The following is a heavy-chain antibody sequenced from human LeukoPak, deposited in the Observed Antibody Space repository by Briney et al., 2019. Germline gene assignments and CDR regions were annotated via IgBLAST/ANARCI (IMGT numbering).Heavy chain of an antibody. Sequence: ASVKVSCKVSGYTLTELSMHWVRQAPGKGLEWMGGFDPEDGETIYAQKFQGRVTMTEDTSTDTAYMELSSLRSEDTAVYYCAINYHDSSGSWDWGQGTLVTVSS. J-gene: IGHJ4*02. CDR2: FDPEDGET. D-gene: IGHD3-22*01. V-gene: IGHV1-24*01. CDR1: GYTLTELS. CDR3: AINYHDSSGSWD.